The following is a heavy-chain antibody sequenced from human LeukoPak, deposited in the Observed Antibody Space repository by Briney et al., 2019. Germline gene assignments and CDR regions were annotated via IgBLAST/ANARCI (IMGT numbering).Heavy chain of an antibody. J-gene: IGHJ5*02. D-gene: IGHD2-15*01. CDR3: AKSHWVAARPRWFDP. CDR2: IIPIFGTA. V-gene: IGHV1-69*13. Sequence: SVKVSCKASGGTFSSYAISWVRQAPGQGLEWMGGIIPIFGTANYAQKFQGRVTITADESTSTAYMELSGLRSEDTAVYYCAKSHWVAARPRWFDPWGQGTLVTVSS. CDR1: GGTFSSYA.